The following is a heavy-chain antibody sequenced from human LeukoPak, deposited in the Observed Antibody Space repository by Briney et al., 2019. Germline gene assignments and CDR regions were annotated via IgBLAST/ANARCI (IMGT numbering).Heavy chain of an antibody. CDR2: INSDGTTT. Sequence: GGSLRLSCAASGFSFSNSWMHWVRQAPGKGLVWVSRINSDGTTTYYADSVKGRFTISRDNAKNTLFLQMNSLRPEDTALYYCESDPYLANFWTGYPYYWGQGTLVTVSS. CDR1: GFSFSNSW. V-gene: IGHV3-74*01. D-gene: IGHD3/OR15-3a*01. J-gene: IGHJ4*02. CDR3: ESDPYLANFWTGYPYY.